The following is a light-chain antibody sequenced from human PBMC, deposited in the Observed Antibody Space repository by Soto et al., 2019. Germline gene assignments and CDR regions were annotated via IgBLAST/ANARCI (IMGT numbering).Light chain of an antibody. CDR2: AAS. CDR1: QSISSY. J-gene: IGKJ2*01. Sequence: EIVLTQSPATLSLSPGQRATLSCRASQSISSYLAWYQQKPGQAPRLLIYAASNRATGIPDRFSDSGSGTNFTLPISSLEPEDFAVYYCQQRSNRPPYTFGQGTKLEIK. V-gene: IGKV3-11*01. CDR3: QQRSNRPPYT.